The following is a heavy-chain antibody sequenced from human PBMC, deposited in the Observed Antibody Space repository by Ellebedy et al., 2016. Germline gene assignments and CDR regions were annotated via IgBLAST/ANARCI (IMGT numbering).Heavy chain of an antibody. J-gene: IGHJ4*02. D-gene: IGHD2-2*01. CDR3: AKAQAVTIVVVPAAHLDY. V-gene: IGHV3-33*06. CDR2: IWYDGSNK. Sequence: GGSLRLXXAASGFTFSSYGMHWVRQAPGKGLEWVAVIWYDGSNKYYADSVKGRFTISRDNSKNTLYLQMNSLRAEDTAVYYCAKAQAVTIVVVPAAHLDYWGQGTLVTVSS. CDR1: GFTFSSYG.